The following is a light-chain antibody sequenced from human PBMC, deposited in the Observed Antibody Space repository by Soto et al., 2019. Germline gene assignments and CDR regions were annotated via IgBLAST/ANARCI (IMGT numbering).Light chain of an antibody. J-gene: IGLJ2*01. V-gene: IGLV1-51*01. Sequence: QSVLTQPPSVSAAPGQRVTISCAGSRPNIGNNYVSWYQQLPGTAPKLLIYDNNNRPSGIPDRFSGSKSGTSATLGISGLQTGDEADYYCGTWDSSLSAGVFGGGTKVTVL. CDR3: GTWDSSLSAGV. CDR2: DNN. CDR1: RPNIGNNY.